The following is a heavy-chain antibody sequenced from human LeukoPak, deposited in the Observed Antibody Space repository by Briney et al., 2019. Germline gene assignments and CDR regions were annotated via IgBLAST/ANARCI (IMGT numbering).Heavy chain of an antibody. CDR2: IYHSGTT. D-gene: IGHD5-12*01. J-gene: IGHJ5*02. V-gene: IGHV4-31*03. Sequence: PSETLSLTCTVSGDSISSGGYYWSWIRQYPGKGLEWIGFIYHSGTTYFNPSLKSRVIISVDTTKNQFSLKLSSVTAADTAVYYCARVTDYRNNFDPWGQGTLVTVSS. CDR3: ARVTDYRNNFDP. CDR1: GDSISSGGYY.